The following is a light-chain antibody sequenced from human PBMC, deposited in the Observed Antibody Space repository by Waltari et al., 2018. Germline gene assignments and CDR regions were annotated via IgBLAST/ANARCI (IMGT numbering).Light chain of an antibody. CDR1: NIGINS. CDR2: DDS. V-gene: IGLV3-21*02. CDR3: QMWDSSSDHYV. Sequence: SYVLTQPPSVSVAPGQTARITCGGTNIGINSVHWYQQKPGQAPLLVVYDDSDRPSGIPERFSGSNSGNTATLTINRVEAGDEADYYCQMWDSSSDHYVFGTGTKVTVL. J-gene: IGLJ1*01.